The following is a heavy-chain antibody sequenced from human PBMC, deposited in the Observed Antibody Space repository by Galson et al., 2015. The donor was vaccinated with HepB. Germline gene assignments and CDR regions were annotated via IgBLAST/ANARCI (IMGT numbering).Heavy chain of an antibody. CDR2: ISGSGGST. Sequence: SLRLSCAASGFTFSSYAMSWVRQAPGKGLEWVSAISGSGGSTYYADSVKGRFTISRDNSENTLYLQMNSLRVEDTAVYYCAKGPRSSIAARPDYGGQGTLVTVSS. CDR3: AKGPRSSIAARPDY. J-gene: IGHJ4*02. V-gene: IGHV3-23*01. CDR1: GFTFSSYA. D-gene: IGHD6-6*01.